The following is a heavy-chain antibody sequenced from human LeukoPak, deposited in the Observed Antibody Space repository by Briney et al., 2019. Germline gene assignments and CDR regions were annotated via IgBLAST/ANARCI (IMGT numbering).Heavy chain of an antibody. CDR2: MNPNSGNT. CDR3: ARGVGRGLYYYYMDV. V-gene: IGHV1-8*03. Sequence: ASVKVSCKASGYTFTSYDINWVRQATGQGLEWMGWMNPNSGNTGYAQKFQGRVTITRNTSISTAYMELSSLRSDDTAVYYCARGVGRGLYYYYMDVWGKGTTVTVSS. J-gene: IGHJ6*03. CDR1: GYTFTSYD. D-gene: IGHD1-26*01.